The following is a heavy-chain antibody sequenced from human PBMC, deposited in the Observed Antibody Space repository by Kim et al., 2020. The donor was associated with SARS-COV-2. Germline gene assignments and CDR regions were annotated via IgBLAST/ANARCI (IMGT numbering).Heavy chain of an antibody. CDR2: LCSAGST. V-gene: IGHV3-53*01. CDR3: AGSQGDY. CDR1: GFSVSTSC. J-gene: IGHJ4*02. Sequence: GGSLRLSCAASGFSVSTSCMSWVRQAPGKWLEWVSVLCSAGSTSYADSVKGRFTISRDDSRNTLYLQMNSLRVEDTAVYYCAGSQGDYWGQGTLVTVSS.